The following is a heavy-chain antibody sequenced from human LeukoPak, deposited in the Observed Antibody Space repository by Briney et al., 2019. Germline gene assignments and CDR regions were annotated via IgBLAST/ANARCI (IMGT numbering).Heavy chain of an antibody. CDR1: GYTFTSYD. CDR2: MNPNSGNT. V-gene: IGHV1-8*01. CDR3: ARNVRDTGAFDY. D-gene: IGHD5-18*01. Sequence: GASVKVSCKASGYTFTSYDINWVRQATGQGLEWMGWMNPNSGNTGYAQKFQGRVTMTRNPSISTAYMELSSLRSEDTAVYYCARNVRDTGAFDYWGQGTLVTVSS. J-gene: IGHJ4*02.